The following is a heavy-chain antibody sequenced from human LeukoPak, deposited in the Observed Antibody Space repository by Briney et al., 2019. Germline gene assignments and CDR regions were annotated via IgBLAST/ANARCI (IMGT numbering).Heavy chain of an antibody. J-gene: IGHJ4*02. CDR2: ISNNGGYT. CDR1: GFTFSSSA. V-gene: IGHV3-23*01. Sequence: GGSLRLSCATSGFTFSSSAMSWVRQAPGKGLEWVSAISNNGGYTYYADSVQGRFTISRDNSKSTLCLQMNSLRAEDTAVYYCAKQLGYCSDGSCYFPYWGQGTLVTVSS. CDR3: AKQLGYCSDGSCYFPY. D-gene: IGHD2-15*01.